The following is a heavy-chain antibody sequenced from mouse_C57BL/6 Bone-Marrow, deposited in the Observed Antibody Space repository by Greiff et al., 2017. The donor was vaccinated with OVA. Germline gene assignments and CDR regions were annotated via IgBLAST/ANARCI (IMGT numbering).Heavy chain of an antibody. D-gene: IGHD1-1*01. CDR2: IYPGDGDT. CDR1: GYAFSSSW. J-gene: IGHJ2*01. V-gene: IGHV1-82*01. CDR3: ARDSITTVVAGWDFDY. Sequence: VQLQQSGPELVKPGASVKISCKASGYAFSSSWMNWVKQRPGKGLEWIGRIYPGDGDTNYNGKFKGKATLTADKSSSTAYMQLSSLTSEDSAVYFCARDSITTVVAGWDFDYWGQATTLTVSS.